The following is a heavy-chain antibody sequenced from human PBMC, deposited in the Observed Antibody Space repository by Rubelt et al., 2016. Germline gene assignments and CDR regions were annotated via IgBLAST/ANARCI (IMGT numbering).Heavy chain of an antibody. D-gene: IGHD6-25*01. CDR3: AKVKAAVPLNYYYYGMDV. Sequence: TVSSNYMSWVRQAPGKGLEWVSVIYSGGSTYYADSVKGRFTISRHNSKNTLYLQMNSLRAEDTAVYYCAKVKAAVPLNYYYYGMDVWGQGTTVTVSS. CDR1: TVSSNY. CDR2: IYSGGST. J-gene: IGHJ6*02. V-gene: IGHV3-53*04.